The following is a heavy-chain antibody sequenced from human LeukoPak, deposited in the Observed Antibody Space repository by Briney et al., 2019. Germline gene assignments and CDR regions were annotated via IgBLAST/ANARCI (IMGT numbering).Heavy chain of an antibody. J-gene: IGHJ4*02. CDR3: VDHYDSRCYVWV. CDR1: GGSISRSSYY. V-gene: IGHV4-39*01. D-gene: IGHD3-22*01. Sequence: PSETLSLTCSVSGGSISRSSYYWGWIRQPPGKGLEWIGSVYYTGSTYYNPSLKSRVTISVDTSKNQFSLKLSSVTATDTAVYYCVDHYDSRCYVWVWGQGTLVTVSS. CDR2: VYYTGST.